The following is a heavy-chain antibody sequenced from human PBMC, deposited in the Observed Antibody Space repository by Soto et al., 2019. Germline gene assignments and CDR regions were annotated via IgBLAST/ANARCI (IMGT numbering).Heavy chain of an antibody. D-gene: IGHD3-10*01. J-gene: IGHJ5*01. CDR2: INHSGRV. Sequence: SETLSLTCAVYGGSFSGHSWTWIRQSPGKGLEWIGDINHSGRVNYSPSLKSRVTISLDTSKNQFSLTLSAVTAADTAMYYCSTRASDTKVYYRFDPWGQGTLVTVSS. CDR1: GGSFSGHS. CDR3: STRASDTKVYYRFDP. V-gene: IGHV4-34*01.